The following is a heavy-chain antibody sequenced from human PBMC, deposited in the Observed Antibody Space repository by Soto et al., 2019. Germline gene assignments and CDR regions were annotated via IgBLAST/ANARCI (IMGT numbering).Heavy chain of an antibody. V-gene: IGHV3-74*01. Sequence: EVQLVESGGGLVQPGGALRLYSEASVFTFSNAWMYWFRQAPVKGLVWVSRLQNDGRITTYADSVKGRFTISRDIAKNTLYLQMDGLRAEDTAMYYCARGRGSFYLDFWGQGTLVTVSS. CDR1: VFTFSNAW. CDR3: ARGRGSFYLDF. CDR2: LQNDGRIT. D-gene: IGHD1-26*01. J-gene: IGHJ4*02.